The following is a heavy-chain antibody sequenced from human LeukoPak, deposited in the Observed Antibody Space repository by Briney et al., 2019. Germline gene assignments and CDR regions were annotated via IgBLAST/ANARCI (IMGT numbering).Heavy chain of an antibody. CDR3: AKDRAIHPVTYYLVPDI. CDR2: ISGSGGAT. J-gene: IGHJ3*02. CDR1: GFTFSSYA. V-gene: IGHV3-23*01. Sequence: PGGSLRLSCAAFGFTFSSYAMTWVRQAPGKGLEWVSAISGSGGATYYADSVKGRFTISRDNSKNTLYLQMNNLRAEDTAVYYCAKDRAIHPVTYYLVPDIWGQGTMVTVSS. D-gene: IGHD3-10*01.